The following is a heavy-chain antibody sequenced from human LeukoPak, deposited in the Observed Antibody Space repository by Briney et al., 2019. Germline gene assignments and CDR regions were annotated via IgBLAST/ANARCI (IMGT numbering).Heavy chain of an antibody. V-gene: IGHV3-30*18. Sequence: PGGSLRLSCAASGFTFSSYGMHWVRQAPGKGLEWVAVISYDGSNKYYADSVKGRFTISRDNSKNTLYLQMNSLRAEDTAVYYCAKVDCGGDCQKQAFDYWGQGTLVTVSS. CDR3: AKVDCGGDCQKQAFDY. D-gene: IGHD2-21*02. CDR1: GFTFSSYG. CDR2: ISYDGSNK. J-gene: IGHJ4*02.